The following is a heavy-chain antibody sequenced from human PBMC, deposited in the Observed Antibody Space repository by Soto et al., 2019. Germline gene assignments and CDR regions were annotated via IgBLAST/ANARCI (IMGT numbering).Heavy chain of an antibody. Sequence: PSETLSLTCAVSGFSITSGDYWGWLRQPPGKGLEWIGSIFQSGNAYYNPSLKSRVTISLDTSKNQFSLNLSSVTAADTAVHYCARIPHKNWFDPWGQGTLVTVSS. J-gene: IGHJ5*02. CDR1: GFSITSGDY. D-gene: IGHD2-21*01. V-gene: IGHV4-38-2*01. CDR2: IFQSGNA. CDR3: ARIPHKNWFDP.